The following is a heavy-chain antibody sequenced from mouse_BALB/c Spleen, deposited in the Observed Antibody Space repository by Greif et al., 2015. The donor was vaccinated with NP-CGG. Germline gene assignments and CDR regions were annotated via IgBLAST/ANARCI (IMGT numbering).Heavy chain of an antibody. V-gene: IGHV1S22*01. Sequence: LQQSGSELVRPGASVKLSCKASGYTFTSYWMHWVKQRPGQGLEWIGNIYPGSGSTNYDEKFKSKATLTVDTSSSTAYMQLSSLTSEDSAVYYCTRLGGYWGQGTTLTVSS. CDR3: TRLGGY. D-gene: IGHD1-1*02. J-gene: IGHJ2*01. CDR1: GYTFTSYW. CDR2: IYPGSGST.